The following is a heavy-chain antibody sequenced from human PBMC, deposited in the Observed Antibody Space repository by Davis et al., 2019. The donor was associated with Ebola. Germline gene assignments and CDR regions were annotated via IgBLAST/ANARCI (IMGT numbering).Heavy chain of an antibody. CDR3: AKPGATSQYDY. CDR1: GFTFSDYY. J-gene: IGHJ4*02. V-gene: IGHV3-11*06. D-gene: IGHD7-27*01. Sequence: GGSLRLSCAASGFTFSDYYMSWIRQAPGKGLEWVSYISSSSSYTNYADSVKGRFTISRDNAKNSLYLQMNSLRAEDTAVYYCAKPGATSQYDYWGQGTLVTVSS. CDR2: ISSSSSYT.